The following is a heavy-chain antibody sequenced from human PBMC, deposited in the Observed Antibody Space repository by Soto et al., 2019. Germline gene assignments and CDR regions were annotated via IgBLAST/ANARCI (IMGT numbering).Heavy chain of an antibody. V-gene: IGHV1-2*02. J-gene: IGHJ6*02. CDR1: GYTFTDYY. D-gene: IGHD6-19*01. CDR2: INPNSGGP. Sequence: ASVKVSCKTSGYTFTDYYMHWVRHAPGQGLEWMGWINPNSGGPISAQKFQGRVTMTRDTSISTAYLELSRLRSDDTAVYSCVRDGQWLELYYYYGMDVWGQGTTVTVSS. CDR3: VRDGQWLELYYYYGMDV.